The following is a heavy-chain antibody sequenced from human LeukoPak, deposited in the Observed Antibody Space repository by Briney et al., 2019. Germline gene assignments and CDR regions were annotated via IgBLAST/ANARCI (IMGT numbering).Heavy chain of an antibody. CDR3: ASGPTDSSGYYDAFDI. V-gene: IGHV1-46*01. Sequence: GASVKVSCKASGYTFTSYYIHWVRQAPGQGLEWMGLIKPSGGSTSYAQKFQGRVTMTRDTSTSTVYMELSSLRSEDTAVYYCASGPTDSSGYYDAFDIWGQGTMVTVSS. J-gene: IGHJ3*02. CDR2: IKPSGGST. CDR1: GYTFTSYY. D-gene: IGHD3-22*01.